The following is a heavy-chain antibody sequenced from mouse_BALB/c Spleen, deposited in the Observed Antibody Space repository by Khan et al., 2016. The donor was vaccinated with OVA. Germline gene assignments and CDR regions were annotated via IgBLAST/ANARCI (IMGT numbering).Heavy chain of an antibody. CDR2: IWSDVST. J-gene: IGHJ4*01. D-gene: IGHD2-10*01. V-gene: IGHV2-6-1*01. CDR1: GFSLTNYG. CDR3: ARQPYYYYNIMEY. Sequence: QMQLEESEPGLVAPSQSLSITCTISGFSLTNYGVHWVRQPPRKGLEWLVLIWSDVSTTYTSAINSRLTISKDNSKSPVFLKMNRLQTDDTAMYFCARQPYYYYNIMEYWGQGTSVTVSS.